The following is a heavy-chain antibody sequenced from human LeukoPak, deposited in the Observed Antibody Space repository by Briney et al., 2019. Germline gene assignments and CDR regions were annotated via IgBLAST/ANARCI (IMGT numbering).Heavy chain of an antibody. CDR2: IKSKANNYAT. CDR3: SRLEPAALPDYYYGMDV. D-gene: IGHD2-2*01. J-gene: IGHJ6*02. V-gene: IGHV3-73*01. CDR1: GFTFSGSA. Sequence: GGSLTLSCAASGFTFSGSAMHWARQASGKGLEWVGRIKSKANNYATAYAASVKGRFTISRDDSKNTAYLQMNRLQTEDTAVYYCSRLEPAALPDYYYGMDVWGQGTTVIVSS.